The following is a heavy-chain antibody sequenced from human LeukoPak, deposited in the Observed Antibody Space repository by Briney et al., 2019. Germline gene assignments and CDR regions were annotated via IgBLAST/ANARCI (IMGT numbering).Heavy chain of an antibody. V-gene: IGHV4-59*01. Sequence: PSETLSLTCTVSGGSISSYYWSWIRQSPGKGLEWIGYIYYSGSISYNPSLKSRVTISIDTSKNQFSLKLSSVTAADTAVYYCASVGQWLIPWGQGTLVTVSS. CDR2: IYYSGSI. CDR1: GGSISSYY. J-gene: IGHJ5*02. D-gene: IGHD6-19*01. CDR3: ASVGQWLIP.